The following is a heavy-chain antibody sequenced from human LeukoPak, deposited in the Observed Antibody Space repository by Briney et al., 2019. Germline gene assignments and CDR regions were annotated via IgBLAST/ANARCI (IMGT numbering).Heavy chain of an antibody. CDR2: IYTSGNT. CDR3: AVDNRDY. V-gene: IGHV4-4*07. CDR1: GGSVISYY. D-gene: IGHD2-2*01. Sequence: PSETLSLTCTVSGGSVISYYWSWIRQAAGKGLEWIGRIYTSGNTNYNPSLKSRVTISVDKSKNQFSLKLISVTAADTGMYYCAVDNRDYWGQGTLVTVSS. J-gene: IGHJ4*02.